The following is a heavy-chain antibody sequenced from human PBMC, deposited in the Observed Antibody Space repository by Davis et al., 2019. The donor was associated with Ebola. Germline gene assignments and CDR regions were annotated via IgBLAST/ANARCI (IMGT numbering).Heavy chain of an antibody. CDR1: GYTFTSYY. V-gene: IGHV1-46*01. CDR3: ARLLSVYSSSDYYYGIDV. J-gene: IGHJ6*04. D-gene: IGHD6-13*01. CDR2: ITPSGGST. Sequence: ASVKVSCKASGYTFTSYYMHWVRQAPGQGLEWMGIITPSGGSTTYAQKFQGRVTMTRDTSTSTVYMELSSLRSEDTAVYYCARLLSVYSSSDYYYGIDVWGKGTTVTVSS.